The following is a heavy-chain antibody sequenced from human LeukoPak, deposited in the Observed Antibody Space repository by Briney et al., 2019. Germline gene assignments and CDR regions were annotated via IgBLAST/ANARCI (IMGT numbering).Heavy chain of an antibody. CDR1: GFTFGAYW. V-gene: IGHV3-7*03. CDR2: IKHDGSEQ. CDR3: SRGDIAAAGTSYFYGMAV. J-gene: IGHJ6*02. Sequence: TGGSLRLSCAASGFTFGAYWMSWVRLTPGKGLEWVANIKHDGSEQYYLDSVRGRFTISRDNAKNSLYLQMSSLRAEDTAVYYCSRGDIAAAGTSYFYGMAVWGQGTTVTVSS. D-gene: IGHD6-13*01.